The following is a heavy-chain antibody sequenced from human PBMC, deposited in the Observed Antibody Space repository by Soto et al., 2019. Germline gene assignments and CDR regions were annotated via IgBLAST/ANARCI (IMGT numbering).Heavy chain of an antibody. J-gene: IGHJ4*02. Sequence: PSETLSLTCTVSGGSISSSSYYWGWIRQPPGKGLEWIGSIYYSGSTYYNPSLKSRVTISVDTSKNQFSLKLSSVTAADTAVYYCASLASITVAGITVFDYWGQGTLVTVSS. CDR1: GGSISSSSYY. D-gene: IGHD6-19*01. CDR3: ASLASITVAGITVFDY. V-gene: IGHV4-39*01. CDR2: IYYSGST.